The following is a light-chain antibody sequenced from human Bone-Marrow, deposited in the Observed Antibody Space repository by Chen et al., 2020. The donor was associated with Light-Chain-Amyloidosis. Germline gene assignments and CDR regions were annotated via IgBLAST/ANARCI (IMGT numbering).Light chain of an antibody. CDR3: QQYYSTPLYT. CDR1: QGISNS. Sequence: DIQTTQSPSSLSASVGDRVTITCRASQGISNSLAWYQQKPGKAPKLLLYAASRLESGVPSRFSGSGSGTDYTLTISSLQPEDFATYYCQQYYSTPLYTFGQGTKLEIK. J-gene: IGKJ2*01. V-gene: IGKV1-NL1*01. CDR2: AAS.